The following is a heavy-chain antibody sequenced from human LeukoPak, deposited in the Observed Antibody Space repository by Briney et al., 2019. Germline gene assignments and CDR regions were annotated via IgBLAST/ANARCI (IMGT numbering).Heavy chain of an antibody. CDR2: ISGSGGST. CDR3: XKXGPXFGELLGGAFDI. Sequence: GGSLRLSCAASGFTFSSYAMSWVRQAPGKGLEWVSAISGSGGSTYYADSVKGRFTISRDNSKNTLYLQMNSLRAEDTAVYYCXKXGPXFGELLGGAFDIWGQGTMVTVSS. J-gene: IGHJ3*02. D-gene: IGHD3-10*01. V-gene: IGHV3-23*01. CDR1: GFTFSSYA.